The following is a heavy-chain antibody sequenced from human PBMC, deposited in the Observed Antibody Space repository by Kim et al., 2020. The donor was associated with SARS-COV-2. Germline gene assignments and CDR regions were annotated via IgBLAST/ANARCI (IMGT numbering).Heavy chain of an antibody. CDR2: ISYDPTPP. Sequence: GGSLRLSCAASGFTFSSYGMHWVRQAPGKGLEWVAVISYDPTPPHYPASAKGRFTISRDNSKNTLYLQMNSLRAEDTAVYYCAKEEGSGYSSGWTYYYYGMDVWGQGTTVTVSS. V-gene: IGHV3-30*18. J-gene: IGHJ6*02. D-gene: IGHD6-19*01. CDR1: GFTFSSYG. CDR3: AKEEGSGYSSGWTYYYYGMDV.